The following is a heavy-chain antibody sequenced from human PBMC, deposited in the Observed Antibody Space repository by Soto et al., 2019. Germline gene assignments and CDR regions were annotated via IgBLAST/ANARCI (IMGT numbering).Heavy chain of an antibody. J-gene: IGHJ6*02. CDR1: GFTFSSYG. V-gene: IGHV3-33*01. D-gene: IGHD2-2*01. Sequence: QVQLVESGGGVVQPGRSLRLSCAASGFTFSSYGMHWVRQAPGKGLEWVAVIWYDGSNKYYADSVKGRFTISRDNSKNTLXXQXNIXRAEDTAVYYCARDPNYCISTSCYDVYYYYYGMDVWGQGTTVTVSS. CDR2: IWYDGSNK. CDR3: ARDPNYCISTSCYDVYYYYYGMDV.